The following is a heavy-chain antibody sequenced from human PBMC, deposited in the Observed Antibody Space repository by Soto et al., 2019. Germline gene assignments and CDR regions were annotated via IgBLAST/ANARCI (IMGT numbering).Heavy chain of an antibody. CDR1: GGSISSGGYY. J-gene: IGHJ4*02. Sequence: ASETLSLTCTVSGGSISSGGYYWSWIRQHPGKGLEWIGYIYYSGSTYYNPSLKSRVTISVDTSKNQFSLKLSSVTAADTAVYYCAVNYYDSSGFDYWGQGTLVTVSS. D-gene: IGHD3-22*01. V-gene: IGHV4-31*03. CDR3: AVNYYDSSGFDY. CDR2: IYYSGST.